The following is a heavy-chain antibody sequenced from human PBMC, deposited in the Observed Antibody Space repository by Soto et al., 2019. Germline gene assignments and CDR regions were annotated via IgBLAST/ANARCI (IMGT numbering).Heavy chain of an antibody. J-gene: IGHJ4*02. CDR1: GGSISSGGYY. CDR2: IYYSGST. CDR3: ARDSIAAADDY. V-gene: IGHV4-30-4*01. D-gene: IGHD6-13*01. Sequence: SETLSLTCTVSGGSISSGGYYWSWIRQPPGKGLEWIGYIYYSGSTYYNPSLKSRVTISVDTSKNQFSLKLSSVTAADTAVYYCARDSIAAADDYWGQGTLVTVSS.